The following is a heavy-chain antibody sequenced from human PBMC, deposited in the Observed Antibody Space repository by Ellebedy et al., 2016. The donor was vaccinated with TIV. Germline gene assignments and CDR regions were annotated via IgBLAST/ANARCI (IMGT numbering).Heavy chain of an antibody. CDR3: ARLYINSWYELFDY. J-gene: IGHJ4*02. V-gene: IGHV3-23*01. D-gene: IGHD6-13*01. CDR2: ISNTGNNT. CDR1: GFTFSIYT. Sequence: GESLKISCAASGFTFSIYTLSWVRQAPGKGLEWVSAISNTGNNTYHIDSVKGRFTISRDNSKNTVYLQMNSLRVEDTAVYYCARLYINSWYELFDYWGPGTLVTVSS.